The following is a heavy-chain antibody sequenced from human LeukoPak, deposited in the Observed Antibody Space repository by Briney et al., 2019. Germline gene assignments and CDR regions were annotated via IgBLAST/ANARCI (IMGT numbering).Heavy chain of an antibody. Sequence: ASVKVSCKSSGYTFTSCGISWVRQPPGQGLEWMGWISAYNGNTNYAQKLQGRVTMTTDTSTSTAYMELRSLRSDDTAVDYCARDLSSGWVSGAFDICGQGTMVTVSS. CDR1: GYTFTSCG. D-gene: IGHD6-19*01. V-gene: IGHV1-18*04. CDR2: ISAYNGNT. CDR3: ARDLSSGWVSGAFDI. J-gene: IGHJ3*02.